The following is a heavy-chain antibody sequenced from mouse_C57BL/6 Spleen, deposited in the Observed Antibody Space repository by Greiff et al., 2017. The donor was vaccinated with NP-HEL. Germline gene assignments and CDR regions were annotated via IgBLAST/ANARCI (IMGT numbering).Heavy chain of an antibody. D-gene: IGHD2-4*01. CDR2: IDPENGDT. V-gene: IGHV14-4*01. CDR3: TTAYYDYSWFAY. CDR1: GFNIKDDY. Sequence: EVQLQQSGAELVRPGASVKLSCTASGFNIKDDYMHWVKQRPEQGLEWIGWIDPENGDTEYASKFQGKATITADTSSNTAYLQLSSLTSEDTAVYYCTTAYYDYSWFAYWGQWTLVTVSA. J-gene: IGHJ3*01.